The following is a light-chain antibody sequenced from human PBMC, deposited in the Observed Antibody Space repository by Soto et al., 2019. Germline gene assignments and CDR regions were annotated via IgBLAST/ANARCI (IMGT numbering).Light chain of an antibody. CDR1: QSVITY. CDR2: DAS. J-gene: IGKJ4*01. CDR3: QQYHTWPIT. Sequence: EIVLTQSPATLSLSPGERATLSCRASQSVITYLAWYQQRPGQAPRLLIYDASYRATDIPPRFSGSGSGTDFTLTISSLEPEDCAIYYCQQYHTWPITFGGGTKVEIK. V-gene: IGKV3-11*01.